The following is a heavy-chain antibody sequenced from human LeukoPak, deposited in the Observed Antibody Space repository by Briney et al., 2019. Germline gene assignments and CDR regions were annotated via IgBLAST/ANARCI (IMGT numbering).Heavy chain of an antibody. Sequence: ASVKVSCEASGYTFTSYNMHWVRQAPGQGLEWMGIINPSGGGTSYAQKFQGRVTMTRDTSTSTVYMELSSLRSEDTAVYYCARDGIVGATYYWGQGTLVTVSS. J-gene: IGHJ4*02. CDR3: ARDGIVGATYY. D-gene: IGHD1-26*01. CDR2: INPSGGGT. CDR1: GYTFTSYN. V-gene: IGHV1-46*01.